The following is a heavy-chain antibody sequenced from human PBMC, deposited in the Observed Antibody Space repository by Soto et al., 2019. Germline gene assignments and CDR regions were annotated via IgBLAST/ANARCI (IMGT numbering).Heavy chain of an antibody. Sequence: QVPLVESGGGVVQPGRSLRLSCAASGFPFSTYGMHWVRQAPGKGLEWVAVIYYDGSKKYYSDSVKGRFTISRDNSNNTLFLQMSNLRAEDTAVYYCARDLGFGGNYLDYWGQGTLVNVFS. V-gene: IGHV3-33*01. CDR1: GFPFSTYG. CDR2: IYYDGSKK. CDR3: ARDLGFGGNYLDY. J-gene: IGHJ4*02. D-gene: IGHD1-26*01.